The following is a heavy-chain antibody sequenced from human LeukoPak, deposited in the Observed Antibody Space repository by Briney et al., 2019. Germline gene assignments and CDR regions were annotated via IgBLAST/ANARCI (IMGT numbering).Heavy chain of an antibody. V-gene: IGHV3-30*18. CDR3: AKGGKYDILTGRDQIDY. CDR1: GFTFSDCG. CDR2: ISNEGRVQ. J-gene: IGHJ4*02. D-gene: IGHD3-9*01. Sequence: GGSLRLSCAASGFTFSDCGMHWVRQAPGKGLEWVTVISNEGRVQYYADSVKGRFTISRDNSKNTLYLQMNSLRAEDTAVYYCAKGGKYDILTGRDQIDYWGQGTLVTVSS.